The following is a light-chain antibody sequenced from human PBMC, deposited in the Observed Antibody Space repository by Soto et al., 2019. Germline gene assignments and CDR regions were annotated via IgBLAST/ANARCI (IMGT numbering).Light chain of an antibody. Sequence: SYELTQPISVSVALGQTARITCGGNNIGSKNVHWYQQKPGQAPVLVIYRDSNRPSGIPERFSGSNSGNTATLTISRAQAGDEADYYCQVWDSSFFGGGTKLTVL. J-gene: IGLJ2*01. CDR3: QVWDSSF. CDR1: NIGSKN. V-gene: IGLV3-9*01. CDR2: RDS.